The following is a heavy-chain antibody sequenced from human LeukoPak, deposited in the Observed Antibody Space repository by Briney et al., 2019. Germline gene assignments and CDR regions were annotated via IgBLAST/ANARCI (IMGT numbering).Heavy chain of an antibody. J-gene: IGHJ4*02. CDR1: GGSISSGPYY. D-gene: IGHD3-22*01. V-gene: IGHV4-39*07. Sequence: SETLSLTCTVSGGSISSGPYYWGWIRQPPGKGLEWIGNIYYGENTYYNPSLKSRVTISIDTSKNQFSLKLSSVTAADTAVYYCAREFSVTMTEDYWGQGTLVTVSS. CDR2: IYYGENT. CDR3: AREFSVTMTEDY.